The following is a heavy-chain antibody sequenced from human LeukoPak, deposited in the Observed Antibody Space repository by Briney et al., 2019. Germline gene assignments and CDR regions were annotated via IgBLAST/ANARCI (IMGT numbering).Heavy chain of an antibody. Sequence: SGGSLRLSCAASGFTFSSYAMSWVRQAPGKGLEWVSAISDSGGSTYYADSVKGRFTISRDNSKNTLYLQMNSLRAEDTAVYYCASERLRTSGWYLSFSDYWGQGTLVTVSS. CDR2: ISDSGGST. CDR3: ASERLRTSGWYLSFSDY. J-gene: IGHJ4*02. CDR1: GFTFSSYA. D-gene: IGHD6-19*01. V-gene: IGHV3-23*01.